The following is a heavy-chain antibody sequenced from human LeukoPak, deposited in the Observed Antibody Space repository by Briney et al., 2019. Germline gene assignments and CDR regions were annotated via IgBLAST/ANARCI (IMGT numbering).Heavy chain of an antibody. CDR1: GGSISSSNW. Sequence: SETLSLTCAVSGGSISSSNWWSWVRQPPGKGLEWIGEIYHSGSTNYNPSLKSRVTISVDKSKNQFSLKLSSVTAADTAVYYCARRAGGYSHPYDYWGQGTLVTVSS. CDR2: IYHSGST. V-gene: IGHV4-4*02. CDR3: ARRAGGYSHPYDY. J-gene: IGHJ4*02. D-gene: IGHD4-23*01.